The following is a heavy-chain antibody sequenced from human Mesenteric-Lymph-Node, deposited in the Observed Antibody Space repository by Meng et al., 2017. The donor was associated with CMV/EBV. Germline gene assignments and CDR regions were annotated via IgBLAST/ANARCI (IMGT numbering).Heavy chain of an antibody. CDR3: AKGAYLSYYDTSGYQDAIDI. J-gene: IGHJ3*02. D-gene: IGHD3-22*01. CDR1: GFTFRDNG. V-gene: IGHV3-21*01. CDR2: ISSTSAYI. Sequence: GGSLRLSCAASGFTFRDNGMDWVRQAPGKGLVWVSSISSTSAYIYYADSMRGRFTISRDNARNSLYLQVNNLRVEDTAVYYCAKGAYLSYYDTSGYQDAIDIWGQGTMVPSPQ.